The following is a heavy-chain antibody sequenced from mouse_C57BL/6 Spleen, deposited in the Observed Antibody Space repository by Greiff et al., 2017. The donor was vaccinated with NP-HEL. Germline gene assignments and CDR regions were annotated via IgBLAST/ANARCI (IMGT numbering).Heavy chain of an antibody. D-gene: IGHD1-1*01. J-gene: IGHJ3*01. CDR1: GYTFTSYW. Sequence: VQLQQPGAELVKPGASVKLSCKASGYTFTSYWMHWVKQRPGRGPEWIGRIDPNSGGTKYNEKFKSKATLTVDKPSSTAYMQLSSLTSEDSAVYYCARLDYYGSSPWFAYWGQGTLVTVSA. V-gene: IGHV1-72*01. CDR3: ARLDYYGSSPWFAY. CDR2: IDPNSGGT.